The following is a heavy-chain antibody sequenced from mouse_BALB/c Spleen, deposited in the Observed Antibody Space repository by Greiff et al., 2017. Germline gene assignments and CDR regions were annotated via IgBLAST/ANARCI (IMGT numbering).Heavy chain of an antibody. CDR2: ISSGGST. D-gene: IGHD1-1*02. J-gene: IGHJ2*01. CDR1: GFTFSSYA. V-gene: IGHV5-6-5*01. Sequence: EVKLMESGGGLVKPGGSLKLPCAASGFTFSSYAMSWVRQTPEKRLEWVASISSGGSTYYPDSVKGRFTISRDNARNILYLQMSSLRSEDTAMYYCARGGGYYFDYWGQGTTLTVSA. CDR3: ARGGGYYFDY.